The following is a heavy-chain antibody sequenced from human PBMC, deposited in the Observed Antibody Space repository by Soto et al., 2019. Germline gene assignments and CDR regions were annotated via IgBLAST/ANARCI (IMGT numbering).Heavy chain of an antibody. Sequence: SETLSLTCTVSGGSISSYYWSWIRQPPGKGLEWIGYIYYSGSTNYNPSLKSRVTISVDTSKNQFSLKLSSVTAADTAVYYCARWSSPVSAMVEYYFDYWGQGTLVTVSS. CDR3: ARWSSPVSAMVEYYFDY. V-gene: IGHV4-59*01. CDR1: GGSISSYY. J-gene: IGHJ4*02. CDR2: IYYSGST. D-gene: IGHD5-18*01.